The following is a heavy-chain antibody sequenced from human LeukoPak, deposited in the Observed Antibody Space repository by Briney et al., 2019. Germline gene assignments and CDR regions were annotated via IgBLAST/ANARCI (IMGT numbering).Heavy chain of an antibody. V-gene: IGHV3-23*01. CDR2: ISGSGGST. CDR3: ARPHDSSGYYPFHY. CDR1: GFTFSSYA. J-gene: IGHJ4*02. Sequence: PGGSLRLSCAASGFTFSSYAMSWVRQAPGKGLEWVSAISGSGGSTYFADSVTGRFTISRDNSKNMLYLQMNSLRAEDTAVYYCARPHDSSGYYPFHYWGQGTLVTVSS. D-gene: IGHD3-22*01.